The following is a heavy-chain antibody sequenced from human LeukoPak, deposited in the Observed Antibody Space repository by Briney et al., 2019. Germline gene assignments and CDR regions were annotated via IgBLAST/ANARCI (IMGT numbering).Heavy chain of an antibody. V-gene: IGHV4-34*01. CDR1: DGSFSGYY. Sequence: PSETLFLTCAVYDGSFSGYYWSWIRQPPGKGLEWIGEINHSGSTNYNPSLMSRVTVSVDTSKNQFSLRLSSVTAADTAVYYCARGPDSGSYYAWFDPWGQGTLVTVSS. CDR2: INHSGST. CDR3: ARGPDSGSYYAWFDP. J-gene: IGHJ5*02. D-gene: IGHD1-26*01.